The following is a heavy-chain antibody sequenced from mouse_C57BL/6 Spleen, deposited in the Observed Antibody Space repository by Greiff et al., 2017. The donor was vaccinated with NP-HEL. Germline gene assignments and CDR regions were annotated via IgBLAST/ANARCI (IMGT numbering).Heavy chain of an antibody. V-gene: IGHV14-1*01. CDR3: TTSYYYGSSSYYYAMDY. J-gene: IGHJ4*01. CDR1: GFNIKDYY. Sequence: VQLKHSGAELVRPGASVKLSCTASGFNIKDYYMHWVKQRPEQGLEWIGRIDPEDGDTEYAPKFQGKATMTADTSSNTAYLQLSSLTSEDTAVYYCTTSYYYGSSSYYYAMDYWGQGTSVTVSS. CDR2: IDPEDGDT. D-gene: IGHD1-1*01.